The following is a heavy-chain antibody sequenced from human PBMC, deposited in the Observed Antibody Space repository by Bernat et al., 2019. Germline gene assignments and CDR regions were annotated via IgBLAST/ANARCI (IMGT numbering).Heavy chain of an antibody. CDR2: ISGGGGST. J-gene: IGHJ6*02. V-gene: IGHV3-23*01. CDR3: AKEDPYYYDSSAKLNYYGMDV. CDR1: GFTFSSYA. Sequence: EVQLLESGGGLVQPGGSLRLSCAASGFTFSSYAMSWVRQAPGKGLEWVSAISGGGGSTYYADSVKSRFTISRDNSKNTLYLQMNSLRAEDTAVYYCAKEDPYYYDSSAKLNYYGMDVWGQGTTVTVSS. D-gene: IGHD3-22*01.